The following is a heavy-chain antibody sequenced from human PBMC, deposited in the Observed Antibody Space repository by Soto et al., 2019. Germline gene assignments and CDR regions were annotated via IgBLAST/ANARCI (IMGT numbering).Heavy chain of an antibody. Sequence: PGGSLRLSCAASGFTFSSYAMSWVRQAPGKGLEWVSAISDSGGSTYYADSVAGRFTISRDNSRHTLYLQMNSLRAEDTAIYYCAKALGRDFWGNYHSGYYAYYMDVWGKGTTVTVSS. D-gene: IGHD3-16*02. V-gene: IGHV3-23*01. J-gene: IGHJ6*03. CDR2: ISDSGGST. CDR3: AKALGRDFWGNYHSGYYAYYMDV. CDR1: GFTFSSYA.